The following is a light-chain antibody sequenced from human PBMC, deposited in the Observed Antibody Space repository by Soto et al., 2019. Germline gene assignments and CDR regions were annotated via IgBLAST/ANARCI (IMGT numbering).Light chain of an antibody. V-gene: IGLV2-14*01. J-gene: IGLJ1*01. CDR1: SSDVGGYNY. CDR3: SSYTSSSTRV. CDR2: EVS. Sequence: QSVLTQPASVSGSPGQSITISCTGTSSDVGGYNYVSWYQQHPGKAPKLMIYEVSNRPSGVSNRFSGSKSGNTASLTISGLQAEDEADYFCSSYTSSSTRVFCTRTKVTVL.